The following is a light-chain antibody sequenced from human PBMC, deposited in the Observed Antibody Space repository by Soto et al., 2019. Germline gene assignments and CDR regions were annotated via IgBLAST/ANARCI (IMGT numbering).Light chain of an antibody. CDR3: CSYAGSITFV. CDR1: SSDVGIYNL. CDR2: EGT. J-gene: IGLJ1*01. Sequence: QSVLTQPASVSGSPGQSITISCTGTSSDVGIYNLVSWYQQRPDKAPKLVIYEGTKRPSGVSNRFSGSKPGNTASLTISGLQADDEADYYCCSYAGSITFVFGTGTKVTVL. V-gene: IGLV2-23*01.